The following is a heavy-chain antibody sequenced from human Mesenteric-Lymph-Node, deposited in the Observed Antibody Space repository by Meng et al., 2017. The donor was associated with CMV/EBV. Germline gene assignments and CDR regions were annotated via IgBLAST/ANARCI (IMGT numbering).Heavy chain of an antibody. CDR1: GGFFSGYY. CDR2: INHSGRA. D-gene: IGHD6-13*01. CDR3: VRGHTSGWYTGGFDY. J-gene: IGHJ4*02. V-gene: IGHV4-34*01. Sequence: YGGFFSGYYWNWIRQPPGKGLEWIGEINHSGRANYNPSLKSRVTMSVDTSKNQFSLRLNSVTAADTAVYYCVRGHTSGWYTGGFDYWGQGTLVTVSS.